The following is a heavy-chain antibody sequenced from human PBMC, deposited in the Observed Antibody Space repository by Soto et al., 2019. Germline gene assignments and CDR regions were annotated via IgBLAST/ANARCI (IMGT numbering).Heavy chain of an antibody. CDR3: ARHLSYYDSSGYHWPYFDY. J-gene: IGHJ4*02. V-gene: IGHV5-51*01. Sequence: PGESLQMSCKGSGYSFTSYWIGWVRQIPGKGLEWMGIIYPGDSDTRYSPSFQGQVTISADKSISTAYLQWSSLKASDTAMYYCARHLSYYDSSGYHWPYFDYWGQGTLVTVSS. D-gene: IGHD3-22*01. CDR2: IYPGDSDT. CDR1: GYSFTSYW.